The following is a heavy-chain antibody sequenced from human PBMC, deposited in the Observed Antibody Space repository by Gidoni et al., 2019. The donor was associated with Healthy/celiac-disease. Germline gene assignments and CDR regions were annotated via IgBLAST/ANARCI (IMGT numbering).Heavy chain of an antibody. Sequence: EVQLVESGGGLVQPGGSLRLSCAASGFTVSSTYMSWVRQAPGKGLEWVSVIYSGGSTYYADSVKGRFTISRDNSKNTLYLQMNSLRAEDTAVYYCARDRVGATVTTLYYYGMDVWGQGTTVTVSS. V-gene: IGHV3-66*01. CDR1: GFTVSSTY. CDR3: ARDRVGATVTTLYYYGMDV. CDR2: IYSGGST. D-gene: IGHD4-4*01. J-gene: IGHJ6*02.